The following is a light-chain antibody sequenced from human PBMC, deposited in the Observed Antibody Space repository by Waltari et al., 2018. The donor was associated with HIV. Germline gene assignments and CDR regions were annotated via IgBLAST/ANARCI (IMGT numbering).Light chain of an antibody. Sequence: QSVMTQPPSASATPGQTVTISCSGSSSNIGTNTVNWYQQLPGTAPKLLIYHNQQRPSGVPARFSGSKSGTSASLAISGLQSEDEAAYYCAAWDVSLSGRWVFGGGTKLTVL. CDR2: HNQ. V-gene: IGLV1-44*01. CDR3: AAWDVSLSGRWV. CDR1: SSNIGTNT. J-gene: IGLJ3*02.